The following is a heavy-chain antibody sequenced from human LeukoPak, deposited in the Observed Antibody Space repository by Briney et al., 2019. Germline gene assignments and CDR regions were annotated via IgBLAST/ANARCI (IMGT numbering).Heavy chain of an antibody. J-gene: IGHJ6*03. D-gene: IGHD3-3*01. CDR3: AKFFHYYYYMDV. CDR2: IYHSGST. CDR1: GYSISSGYY. Sequence: PSETLSLTCTVSGYSISSGYYWGWIRQPPGKGLEWIGSIYHSGSTYYNPSLKSRVTISVDTSKNQFSLKLSSVTAADTAVYYCAKFFHYYYYMDVWGKGTTVTVSS. V-gene: IGHV4-38-2*02.